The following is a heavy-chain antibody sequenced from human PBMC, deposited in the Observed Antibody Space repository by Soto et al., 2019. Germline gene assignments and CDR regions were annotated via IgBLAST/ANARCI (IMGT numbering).Heavy chain of an antibody. CDR1: GFTFSSYW. V-gene: IGHV3-7*01. Sequence: GSLRLSCAASGFTFSSYWMSWVRQAPGKGLEWVANIKQDGSEKYYVDSVKGRFTISRDNAKNSLYLQMNSLRAEDTAVYYCARDHYGYCSSTSCHTNDYWGQGTLVTVSS. J-gene: IGHJ4*02. CDR2: IKQDGSEK. D-gene: IGHD2-2*01. CDR3: ARDHYGYCSSTSCHTNDY.